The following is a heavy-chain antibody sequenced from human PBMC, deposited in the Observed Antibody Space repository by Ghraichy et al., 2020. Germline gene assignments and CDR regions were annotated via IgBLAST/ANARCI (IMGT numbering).Heavy chain of an antibody. CDR2: IDSGSTTT. Sequence: GSLRLSCAASGFTFSTYTMNWVRQAPGKGLEWISYIDSGSTTTHYADSMKGRFRISRDNAKNSLYLQLNSLRDDDTAVYYCTGSGYRSGRDAFDIWGQGTMVTVSS. CDR3: TGSGYRSGRDAFDI. CDR1: GFTFSTYT. D-gene: IGHD5-18*01. V-gene: IGHV3-48*02. J-gene: IGHJ3*02.